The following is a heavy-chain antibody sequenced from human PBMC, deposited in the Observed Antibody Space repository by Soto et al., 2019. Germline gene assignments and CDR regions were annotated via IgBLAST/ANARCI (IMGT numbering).Heavy chain of an antibody. V-gene: IGHV3-23*01. J-gene: IGHJ4*02. D-gene: IGHD3-22*01. Sequence: GGSLRLSCAASGFTFSSYGMTWVRQAPGKGLEWVSLISGSGGTTYYADSVKGRFTISRDNSKNTLYLQMNSLRAEDTALYYCSRHFADYYDSSTYYYDYGSDYWGQGTLVTVSS. CDR3: SRHFADYYDSSTYYYDYGSDY. CDR1: GFTFSSYG. CDR2: ISGSGGTT.